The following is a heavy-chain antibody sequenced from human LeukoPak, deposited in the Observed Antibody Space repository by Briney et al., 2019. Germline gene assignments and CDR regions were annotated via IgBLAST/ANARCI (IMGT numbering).Heavy chain of an antibody. Sequence: PGGSLRLSCSASGFTFSNYDMHWVRQEQGKGLEWVSSTGTGGHTYYAPSVKGRFTISRENAKNSLYLQMNSLRAGDTAIYYCTRGGLEAPCDVWGQGTMVAVSS. D-gene: IGHD5-24*01. CDR3: TRGGLEAPCDV. J-gene: IGHJ3*01. CDR2: TGTGGHT. V-gene: IGHV3-13*01. CDR1: GFTFSNYD.